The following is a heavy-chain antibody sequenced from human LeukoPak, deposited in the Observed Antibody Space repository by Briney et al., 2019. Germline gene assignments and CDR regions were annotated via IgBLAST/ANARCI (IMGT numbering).Heavy chain of an antibody. V-gene: IGHV3-23*01. D-gene: IGHD1-26*01. Sequence: GGSLRLSCAASGFTFSSYAMTWVRLAPGKGLEWVSTITGGATSTYYADSVRGRFATSRDNSKDTLYVQMNSLRAEDTAIYYCARADNGAFDYWGQGTVVTVSS. CDR2: ITGGATST. CDR1: GFTFSSYA. J-gene: IGHJ4*02. CDR3: ARADNGAFDY.